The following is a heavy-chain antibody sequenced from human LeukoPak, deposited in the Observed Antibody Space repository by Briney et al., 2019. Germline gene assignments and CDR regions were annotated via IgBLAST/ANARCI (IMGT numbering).Heavy chain of an antibody. CDR3: AILRTNSDY. V-gene: IGHV3-30*03. J-gene: IGHJ4*02. Sequence: GGSLRLSCAASGFTFSDYGMHWVRQAPGKGLEWVGVISYDGSNRYYADSVKGRFTISRDNSKNTLYLQMDSLRAEDAAVYYCAILRTNSDYWGQGTLVTVSS. D-gene: IGHD3-16*01. CDR2: ISYDGSNR. CDR1: GFTFSDYG.